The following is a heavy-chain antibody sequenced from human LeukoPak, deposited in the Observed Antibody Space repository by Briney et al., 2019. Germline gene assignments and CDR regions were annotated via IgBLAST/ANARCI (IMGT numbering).Heavy chain of an antibody. CDR3: ANNYYDSSGYPNLPDV. CDR1: GFTFSTYA. V-gene: IGHV3-23*01. J-gene: IGHJ4*02. Sequence: GGSLRLSCAASGFTFSTYAMSWVRQAPGKGLEWVSAISGSGYSTYYADSVKGRFTISRDNSKNTLYLQMNSLRAEDTAVYYCANNYYDSSGYPNLPDVWGQGTLVTVSS. CDR2: ISGSGYST. D-gene: IGHD3-22*01.